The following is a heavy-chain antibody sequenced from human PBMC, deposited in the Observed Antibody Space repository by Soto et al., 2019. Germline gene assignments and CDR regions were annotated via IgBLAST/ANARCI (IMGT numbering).Heavy chain of an antibody. CDR1: GGSISSYY. D-gene: IGHD3-9*01. CDR3: ARGGYFDWLPPYYYYGMDV. V-gene: IGHV4-59*01. Sequence: SETLSLTCTVSGGSISSYYWSWIRQPPGKGLGWIGYIYYSGSTNYNPSLKSRVTISVDTSKNQFSLKLSSVTAADTAVYYCARGGYFDWLPPYYYYGMDVWGQGTTVTVSS. CDR2: IYYSGST. J-gene: IGHJ6*02.